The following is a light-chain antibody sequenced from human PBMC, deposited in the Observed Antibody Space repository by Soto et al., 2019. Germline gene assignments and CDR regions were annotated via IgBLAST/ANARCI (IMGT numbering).Light chain of an antibody. V-gene: IGKV3-20*01. CDR3: QQYSASPRT. CDR1: QSVSSSY. Sequence: EIVLTQSPGTLSLSLGERATFSCRASQSVSSSYLAWYQQKPGQAPRLLIHGASSRATGIPDRFSASGAGTDFTLTISRLEPEDSAVYYCQQYSASPRTFGPGTKVDIK. J-gene: IGKJ3*01. CDR2: GAS.